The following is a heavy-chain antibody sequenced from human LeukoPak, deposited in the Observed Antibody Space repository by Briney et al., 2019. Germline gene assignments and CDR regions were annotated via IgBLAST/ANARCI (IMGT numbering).Heavy chain of an antibody. V-gene: IGHV3-53*01. CDR1: GFTVSSNY. J-gene: IGHJ4*02. CDR3: ARGGILTGYYVFDY. D-gene: IGHD3-9*01. CDR2: IYSGGST. Sequence: AGGSLRLSCAASGFTVSSNYMSWVRQAPGKGLEWVSVIYSGGSTYYADSVKGRFTISRDNSKNTLYLQMNSLRAEDTAVYYCARGGILTGYYVFDYWGQGTLVTVSS.